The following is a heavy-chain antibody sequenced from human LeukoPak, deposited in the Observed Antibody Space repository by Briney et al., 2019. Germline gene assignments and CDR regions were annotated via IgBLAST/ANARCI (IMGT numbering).Heavy chain of an antibody. CDR3: ARATHCGSTSCYDPGTNWFDP. CDR2: ISYSGSS. D-gene: IGHD2-2*01. V-gene: IGHV4-59*08. Sequence: SETLSLTCTVSGGSISSYYWSWIRQPPGKGLERIGYISYSGSSNYNSSLKSRVTISVDTSKNQFSLKLSSVTAADTAVYYCARATHCGSTSCYDPGTNWFDPWGQGTLVTVSS. J-gene: IGHJ5*02. CDR1: GGSISSYY.